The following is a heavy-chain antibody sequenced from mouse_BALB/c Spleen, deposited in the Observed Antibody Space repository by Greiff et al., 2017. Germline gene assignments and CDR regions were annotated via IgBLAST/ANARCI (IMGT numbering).Heavy chain of an antibody. CDR2: INPGSGGT. CDR3: ARYYGSSYHWYFDV. D-gene: IGHD1-1*01. CDR1: GYAFTNYL. V-gene: IGHV1-54*01. Sequence: QVQLKESGAELVRPGTSVKVSCKASGYAFTNYLIEWVKQRPGQGLEWIGVINPGSGGTNYNEKFKGKATLTADKSSSTAYMQLSSLTSDDSAVYFCARYYGSSYHWYFDVWGAGTTVTVSS. J-gene: IGHJ1*01.